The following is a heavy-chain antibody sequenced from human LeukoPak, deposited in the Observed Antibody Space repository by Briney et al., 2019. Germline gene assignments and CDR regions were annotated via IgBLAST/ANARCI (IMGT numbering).Heavy chain of an antibody. CDR2: INNDGKST. Sequence: PGGSLRPSCAASGFTFSSYWMSWVRQAPGKGLVWVSRINNDGKSTSHADSVKGRFTISRDNAKNTLYLQMNSLRAEDTAVYYCARAADSDVNWFDPWGQGTLVTVSS. V-gene: IGHV3-74*01. CDR1: GFTFSSYW. J-gene: IGHJ5*02. CDR3: ARAADSDVNWFDP. D-gene: IGHD3-22*01.